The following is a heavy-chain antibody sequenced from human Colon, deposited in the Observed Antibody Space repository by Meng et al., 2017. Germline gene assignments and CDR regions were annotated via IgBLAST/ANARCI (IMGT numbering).Heavy chain of an antibody. D-gene: IGHD2-2*01. CDR2: INAGNGNT. CDR1: GYSFTTYA. Sequence: HVPLVQFGAEGQKPGASVNVSWTASGYSFTTYAMHWVRQAPGQRVEWMGWINAGNGNTKYTEKFQSRVTITRDTAASTAYMELSSLRSEDTAVYYCARTGCSSSSCYDYWGQGTLVTVSS. V-gene: IGHV1-3*01. CDR3: ARTGCSSSSCYDY. J-gene: IGHJ4*02.